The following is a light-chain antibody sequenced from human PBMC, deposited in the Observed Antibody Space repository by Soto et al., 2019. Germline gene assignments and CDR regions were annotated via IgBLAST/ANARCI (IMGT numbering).Light chain of an antibody. J-gene: IGKJ4*01. CDR3: QQYGRAPLT. Sequence: EIVLTQSPGTLSVSPGERVTLSCSASQSVSNNYLAWYVQKPGQAPRLLIDGASSRAPGIPDRFSGSGFGTDFTLTISRLEPEDFAVYFCQQYGRAPLTFGGGTKVEIK. CDR2: GAS. CDR1: QSVSNNY. V-gene: IGKV3-20*01.